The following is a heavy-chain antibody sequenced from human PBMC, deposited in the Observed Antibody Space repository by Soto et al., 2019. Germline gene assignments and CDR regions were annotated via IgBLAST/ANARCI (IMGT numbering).Heavy chain of an antibody. J-gene: IGHJ6*02. CDR2: LSSGSFYI. CDR1: GFPFDSYS. CDR3: AREANTIYAPHGLDV. D-gene: IGHD3-3*01. Sequence: GGSLRLSCAVSGFPFDSYSMSWVRQAPGQGLEWLASLSSGSFYIFHADSIRGRFTISRGDAKNLLFLQMNSLTIEDTATYYCAREANTIYAPHGLDVWGRGTAVTVSS. V-gene: IGHV3-21*01.